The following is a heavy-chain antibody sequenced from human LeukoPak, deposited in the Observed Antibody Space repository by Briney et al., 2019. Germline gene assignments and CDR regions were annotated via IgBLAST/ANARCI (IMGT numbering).Heavy chain of an antibody. CDR1: GFTFSDYS. J-gene: IGHJ3*02. CDR3: VRHYISRDAFDI. Sequence: GGSLRLSCAASGFTFSDYSMHWVRQAPGKGLNWVAFIRYDGNNKYYADSVKGRFTISRDNSKNMLYLEMNSLSTEDTAVYYCVRHYISRDAFDIWGPGTMVTVSS. D-gene: IGHD3-10*01. V-gene: IGHV3-30*02. CDR2: IRYDGNNK.